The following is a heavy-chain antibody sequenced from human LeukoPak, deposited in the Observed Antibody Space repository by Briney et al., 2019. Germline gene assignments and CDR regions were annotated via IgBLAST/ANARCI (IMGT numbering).Heavy chain of an antibody. CDR2: INPNSGGT. J-gene: IGHJ4*02. CDR1: GYTFTGYY. CDR3: ARVLPVGATNFDY. D-gene: IGHD1-26*01. V-gene: IGHV1-2*02. Sequence: GASVKVSCKASGYTFTGYYMHWVRQAPGQGLEWMGWINPNSGGTNYAQKFQGRVTMTRDTSISTAYMELSRLRSDDTAVYYCARVLPVGATNFDYRGQGTLVTVSS.